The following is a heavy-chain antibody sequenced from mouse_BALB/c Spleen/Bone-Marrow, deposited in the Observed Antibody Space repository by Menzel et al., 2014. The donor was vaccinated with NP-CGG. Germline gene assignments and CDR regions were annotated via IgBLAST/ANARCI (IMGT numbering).Heavy chain of an antibody. D-gene: IGHD1-1*01. CDR2: ILPSIGRT. Sequence: VQLQESGSELRSPGSSVKLSCKDFDSEVFPITYMSWVRQKPGHGFEWIGDILPSIGRTIYGQNFADKATLDADTVSNTAYLELNGLTSEDSAIYYCARLYGNTFDYWGQGTTLTVSS. CDR3: ARLYGNTFDY. CDR1: DSEVFPITY. J-gene: IGHJ2*01. V-gene: IGHV15-2*02.